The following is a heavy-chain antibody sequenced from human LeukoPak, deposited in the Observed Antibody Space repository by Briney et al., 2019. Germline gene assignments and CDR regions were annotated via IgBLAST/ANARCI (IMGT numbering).Heavy chain of an antibody. CDR1: GGSISSGGYS. V-gene: IGHV4-30-2*01. Sequence: PSETLSLTCTVSGGSISSGGYSWSWIRQPPGKGLEWIGYTYHSGSTYYNPSLKSRVTISVDRSKNQFSLKLSSVTAADTAVYYCARAQGCSGGSCYSKPSYWYFDLWGRGTLVTVSS. CDR2: TYHSGST. CDR3: ARAQGCSGGSCYSKPSYWYFDL. J-gene: IGHJ2*01. D-gene: IGHD2-15*01.